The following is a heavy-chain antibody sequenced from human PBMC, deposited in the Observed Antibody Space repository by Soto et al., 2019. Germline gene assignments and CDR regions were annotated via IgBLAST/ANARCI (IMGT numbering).Heavy chain of an antibody. CDR1: GGTFSSYA. D-gene: IGHD2-21*02. CDR3: AQSDGGYYYYGMDV. Sequence: SVKVSCKASGGTFSSYAISWVRQAPGQGLEWMGGIIPIFGTANYAQKFQGRVTITADESTSAAYMELSSLRSEDTAVYYCAQSDGGYYYYGMDVWGQGTTVTVSS. J-gene: IGHJ6*02. CDR2: IIPIFGTA. V-gene: IGHV1-69*13.